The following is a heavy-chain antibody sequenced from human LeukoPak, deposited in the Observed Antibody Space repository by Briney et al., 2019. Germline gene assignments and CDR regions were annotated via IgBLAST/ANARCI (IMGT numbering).Heavy chain of an antibody. D-gene: IGHD1-1*01. V-gene: IGHV4-39*07. Sequence: SETLSLTCTVSGGSISSSSYYWGWIRQPPGKGLEWIGYIYYSGSTYYNPSLKSRVTISVDTSKNQFSLKLTSVTAADTAVYYCARDRLEYTICGQGTMVTVSS. CDR1: GGSISSSSYY. J-gene: IGHJ3*02. CDR2: IYYSGST. CDR3: ARDRLEYTI.